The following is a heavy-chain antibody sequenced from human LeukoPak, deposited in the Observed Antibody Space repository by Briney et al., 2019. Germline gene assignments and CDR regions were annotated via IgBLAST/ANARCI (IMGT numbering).Heavy chain of an antibody. J-gene: IGHJ6*03. CDR1: GFTFSNYA. V-gene: IGHV3-23*01. CDR2: ISGSRGST. Sequence: GRSLRLYYAASGFTFSNYAMRWVRQAPGKGQEQISAISGSRGSTYYADSVKGRFTISRDNSKNTLHLQMNSLRAEDTAVYYCAKDRDYSTDYYYYYMDVWGKGTTVTVSS. CDR3: AKDRDYSTDYYYYYMDV. D-gene: IGHD4-17*01.